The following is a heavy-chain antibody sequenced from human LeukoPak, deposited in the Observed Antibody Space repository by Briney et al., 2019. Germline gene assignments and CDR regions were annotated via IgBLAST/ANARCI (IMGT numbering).Heavy chain of an antibody. J-gene: IGHJ4*02. CDR3: AKGRPTTVFDY. CDR1: GFTFSGYA. Sequence: PGGSLRLSCAASGFTFSGYAMSWVRQAPGKGLEWVSTFSGSGAGTYYADSVKGRFTISKDNSKSTVYLQMSSLRAEDTAVYYCAKGRPTTVFDYWGRGTLATVSS. V-gene: IGHV3-23*01. CDR2: FSGSGAGT. D-gene: IGHD4-17*01.